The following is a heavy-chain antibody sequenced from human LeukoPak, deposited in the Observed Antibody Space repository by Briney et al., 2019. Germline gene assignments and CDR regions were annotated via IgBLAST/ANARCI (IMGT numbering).Heavy chain of an antibody. D-gene: IGHD1-26*01. V-gene: IGHV4-4*09. CDR2: IYTSGST. CDR3: ARHGDHSGSYLLHYFDY. CDR1: GGSISSYY. Sequence: SETLSLTCTVSGGSISSYYWSWIRQPPEKGLEWIGYIYTSGSTNYNPSLKSRVTISVDTSKNQFSLKLSSVTAADTAVYYCARHGDHSGSYLLHYFDYWGQGTLVTVSS. J-gene: IGHJ4*02.